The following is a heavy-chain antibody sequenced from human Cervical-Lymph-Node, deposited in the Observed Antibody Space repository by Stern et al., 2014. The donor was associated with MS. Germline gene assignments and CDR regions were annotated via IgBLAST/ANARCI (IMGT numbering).Heavy chain of an antibody. CDR1: GYTFTGYY. J-gene: IGHJ3*02. V-gene: IGHV1-2*06. CDR2: IIPTIGGT. Sequence: QVQLVQSGAEVKKPGASVKVSCKASGYTFTGYYMHWVRPAPGQGLEWVGRIIPTIGGTNYAQKFQGRVTMTRDTSISTAYMELSRLRSDDTAVYYCARGVGATWEDAFDIWGQGTMVTVSS. CDR3: ARGVGATWEDAFDI. D-gene: IGHD1-26*01.